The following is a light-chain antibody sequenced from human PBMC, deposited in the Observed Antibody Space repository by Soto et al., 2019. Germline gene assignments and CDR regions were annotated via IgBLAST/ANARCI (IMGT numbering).Light chain of an antibody. Sequence: QSVLTQPASVSGSPGQSIAISCTGTRSDVGAYDFVSWYQQHPDKAPKLLIYEVSNRPSGVSDRFSGSKSVNTATLTISGLQAEDEADYYCSSHTTSNTRVFGTGTKLTVL. CDR1: RSDVGAYDF. CDR3: SSHTTSNTRV. V-gene: IGLV2-14*03. CDR2: EVS. J-gene: IGLJ1*01.